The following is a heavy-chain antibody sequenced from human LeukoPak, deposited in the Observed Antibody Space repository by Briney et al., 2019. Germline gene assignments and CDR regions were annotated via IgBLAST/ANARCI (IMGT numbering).Heavy chain of an antibody. CDR3: AGHKEGYDYGDFGGNWFDP. D-gene: IGHD4-17*01. CDR1: GGSISSGTYY. CDR2: VYYSGST. Sequence: PSETLSLTCTVSGGSISSGTYYWGWIRQPPGKGLQWIGSVYYSGSTYYNPSLQSRVTISVDTSKNQFSLKLSSVTAADTAVYYCAGHKEGYDYGDFGGNWFDPWGQGTLVTVSS. V-gene: IGHV4-39*01. J-gene: IGHJ5*02.